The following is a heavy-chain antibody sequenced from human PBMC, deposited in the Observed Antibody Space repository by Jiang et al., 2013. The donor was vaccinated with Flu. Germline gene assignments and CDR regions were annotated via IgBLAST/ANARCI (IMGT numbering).Heavy chain of an antibody. D-gene: IGHD3-3*01. CDR3: ARARRVWSGYGNWFDP. J-gene: IGHJ5*02. CDR2: INPSGGST. CDR1: GYTFTSYY. Sequence: SGAEVKKPGASVKVSCKASGYTFTSYYMHWVRQAPGQGLEWMGIINPSGGSTSYAQKFQGRVTMTRDTSTSTVYMELSSLRSEDTAVYYCARARRVWSGYGNWFDPWGQGTLVTVSS. V-gene: IGHV1-46*01.